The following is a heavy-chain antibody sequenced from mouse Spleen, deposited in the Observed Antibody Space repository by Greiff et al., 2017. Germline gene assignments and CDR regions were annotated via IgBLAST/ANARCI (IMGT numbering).Heavy chain of an antibody. CDR1: GYSFTDYN. CDR3: ASKLSWFAY. J-gene: IGHJ3*01. Sequence: EVQLQQSGPELVKPGASVKISCKASGYSFTDYNMNWVKQSNGKSLEWIGVINPYNGGTSYNQKFKGKATLTVDKSSSTAYMELNSLTSEDSAVYYCASKLSWFAYWGQGTLVTVSA. V-gene: IGHV1-19*01. CDR2: INPYNGGT.